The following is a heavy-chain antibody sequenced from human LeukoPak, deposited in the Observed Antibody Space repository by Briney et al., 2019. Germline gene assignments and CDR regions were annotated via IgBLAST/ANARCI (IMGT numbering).Heavy chain of an antibody. Sequence: PGGSRRLSCAASGFTFSSYAMSWVRQAPGKGLEWVSAISGSGGSTYYADSVKGRFTISRDNSKNTLYLQMNSLRAEDTAVYHCAKDYYDSSGSNYPYWGQGTLVTVSS. J-gene: IGHJ4*02. D-gene: IGHD3-22*01. V-gene: IGHV3-23*01. CDR1: GFTFSSYA. CDR2: ISGSGGST. CDR3: AKDYYDSSGSNYPY.